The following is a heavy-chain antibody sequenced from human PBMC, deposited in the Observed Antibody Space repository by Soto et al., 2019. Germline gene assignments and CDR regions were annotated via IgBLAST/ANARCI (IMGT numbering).Heavy chain of an antibody. CDR1: RASIYTYS. J-gene: IGHJ4*02. CDR2: IYSSGSA. Sequence: QVQLQESGPRLLKPSDTLSLTCTVSRASIYTYSWTWIRQPAGKGLQWIGHIYSSGSANYSPSLKSRVSMSVDSSKNQISLKLTSVTAADTAVYYCATIVGAHDYWGQGTLVTVSS. V-gene: IGHV4-4*07. CDR3: ATIVGAHDY. D-gene: IGHD1-26*01.